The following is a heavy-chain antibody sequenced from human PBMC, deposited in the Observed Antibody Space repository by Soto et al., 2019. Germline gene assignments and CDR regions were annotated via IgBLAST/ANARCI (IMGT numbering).Heavy chain of an antibody. CDR2: INSDGSST. V-gene: IGHV3-74*01. CDR1: GFTFSSDW. Sequence: EVQLVESGGGLVQPGGSLRLSCAASGFTFSSDWMHWVRQAPGKGLVWVSRINSDGSSTSYADSVKGRFTISRDNAKXXXXXXXXXXXXXXXXVYYCASXXVTGYWGQGTPVTVSS. D-gene: IGHD3-10*01. J-gene: IGHJ4*02. CDR3: ASXXVTGY.